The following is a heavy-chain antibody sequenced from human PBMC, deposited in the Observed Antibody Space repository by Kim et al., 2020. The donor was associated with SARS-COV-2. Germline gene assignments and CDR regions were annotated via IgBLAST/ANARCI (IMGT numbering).Heavy chain of an antibody. J-gene: IGHJ1*01. CDR1: GYTFTSYA. V-gene: IGHV7-4-1*02. Sequence: ASVKVSCKASGYTFTSYAMNWVRQAPGQGLEWMGWINTNTGNPTYAQGFTGRFVFSLDTSVSTAYLQISSLKAEDTAVYYCANGGTVSSSWYPEYFQHWGQGTLVTVSS. CDR3: ANGGTVSSSWYPEYFQH. CDR2: INTNTGNP. D-gene: IGHD6-13*01.